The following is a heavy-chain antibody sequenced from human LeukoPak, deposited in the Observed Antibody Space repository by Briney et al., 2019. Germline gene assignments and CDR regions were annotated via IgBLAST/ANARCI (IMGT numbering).Heavy chain of an antibody. V-gene: IGHV4-61*01. CDR2: IYYSGST. Sequence: PSQTLSLTFTVSGGSISSGSYYWSWIRQPPGKGLEWVGYIYYSGSTNYNPSLKSRVTISVDTSKNQFSLKLSSVTAADAAVYYCARVAHCSSTTCYQGIFDYWGQGTLVTVSS. CDR3: ARVAHCSSTTCYQGIFDY. D-gene: IGHD2-2*01. J-gene: IGHJ4*02. CDR1: GGSISSGSYY.